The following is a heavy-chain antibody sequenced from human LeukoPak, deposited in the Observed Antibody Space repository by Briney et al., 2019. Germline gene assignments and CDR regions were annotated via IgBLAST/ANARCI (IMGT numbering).Heavy chain of an antibody. J-gene: IGHJ5*02. D-gene: IGHD1/OR15-1a*01. CDR3: ARDPRNKGFDP. CDR2: ISSSGSTI. V-gene: IGHV3-11*04. CDR1: GFTFSDYY. Sequence: GGSLRLSCAASGFTFSDYYMSWIRQAPGKGLEWVSYISSSGSTIYYADSVKGRFTISRDNAKNSLYLQMNSQRVEDTAVYYCARDPRNKGFDPWGQGTLVTVSS.